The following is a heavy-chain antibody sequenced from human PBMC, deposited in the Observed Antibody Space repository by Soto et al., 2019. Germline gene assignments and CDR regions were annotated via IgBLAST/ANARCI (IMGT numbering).Heavy chain of an antibody. CDR2: INAGNGNT. V-gene: IGHV1-3*01. CDR1: GYTFTSYA. J-gene: IGHJ3*02. Sequence: GASVKVSCKASGYTFTSYAMHWVRQAPGQRLEWMGWINAGNGNTKYPQKFQGRVTITRNTSASTAYMELSSLKSKDTAVYYCARDNPPHDYGAPDAFDIWGQGTMVTVSS. D-gene: IGHD4-17*01. CDR3: ARDNPPHDYGAPDAFDI.